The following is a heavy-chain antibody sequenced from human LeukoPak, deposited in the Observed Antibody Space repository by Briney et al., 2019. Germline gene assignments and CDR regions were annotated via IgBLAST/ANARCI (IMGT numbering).Heavy chain of an antibody. CDR1: GFTFSSYW. CDR2: IKQDGSEK. J-gene: IGHJ4*02. V-gene: IGHV3-7*03. Sequence: GGSLRLSCAASGFTFSSYWMSWVRQAPGKGLEWVANIKQDGSEKYYVDSVKGRFTISRDNAKNSLYLQMNSLRAEDTAVYYCARGPAIAVAGLDYYFDYWGQGTLVTVPS. D-gene: IGHD6-19*01. CDR3: ARGPAIAVAGLDYYFDY.